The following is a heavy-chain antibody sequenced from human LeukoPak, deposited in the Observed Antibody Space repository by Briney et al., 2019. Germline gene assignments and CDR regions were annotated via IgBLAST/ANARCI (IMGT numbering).Heavy chain of an antibody. CDR2: IYYSGST. D-gene: IGHD6-19*01. J-gene: IGHJ4*02. CDR3: ARRTSGWYYFDY. CDR1: GGSISSHY. V-gene: IGHV4-59*08. Sequence: PSETLSLTCTVSGGSISSHYWSWIRQPPGKGLEWIGYIYYSGSTNYNPSLKSRITISVDTSKNQFSLKLSSVTAADTAVYYCARRTSGWYYFDYRGQGTLVTVSS.